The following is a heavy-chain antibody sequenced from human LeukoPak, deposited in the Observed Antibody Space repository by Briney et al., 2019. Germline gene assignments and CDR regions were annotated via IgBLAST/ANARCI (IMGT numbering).Heavy chain of an antibody. CDR3: TRGGELMNF. V-gene: IGHV4-61*02. CDR1: VGSLNRGNYY. D-gene: IGHD1-26*01. Sequence: PSQTLSLTCTLSVGSLNRGNYYCTWIRQPAGKRLEWIGRIYTSGSTNYNPSLKSRVTITIDASKYQFSLRLSSVAAADTAVYYGTRGGELMNFWGQGTLVTVSS. CDR2: IYTSGST. J-gene: IGHJ4*02.